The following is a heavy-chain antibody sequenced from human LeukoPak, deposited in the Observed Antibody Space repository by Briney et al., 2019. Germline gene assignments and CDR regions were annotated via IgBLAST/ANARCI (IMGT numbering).Heavy chain of an antibody. CDR3: AAAEAAAILD. D-gene: IGHD2-2*01. J-gene: IGHJ4*02. CDR2: IVVGSGNT. CDR1: GFTFTSSA. V-gene: IGHV1-58*01. Sequence: GASVKVSCKASGFTFTSSAGQWVRQARGQRLEWIGWIVVGSGNTNYAQKFQERVTITRDMSTSTAYMELSSLRSEDTAVYYCAAAEAAAILDWGQGTLVTVSS.